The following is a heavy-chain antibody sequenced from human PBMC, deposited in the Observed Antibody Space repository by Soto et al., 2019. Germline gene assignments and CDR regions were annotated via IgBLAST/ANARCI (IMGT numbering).Heavy chain of an antibody. Sequence: GGSLRLSCAASGFTFSGYEMNWVRQAPGKGLEWVSYISSSGSTIYYADSVKGRFTISRDNAKNSLYLQMNSLRAEDTAVYYCAREGVGAPNYYYYGMDVWGQGTTVTVPS. CDR2: ISSSGSTI. CDR3: AREGVGAPNYYYYGMDV. CDR1: GFTFSGYE. J-gene: IGHJ6*02. D-gene: IGHD1-26*01. V-gene: IGHV3-48*03.